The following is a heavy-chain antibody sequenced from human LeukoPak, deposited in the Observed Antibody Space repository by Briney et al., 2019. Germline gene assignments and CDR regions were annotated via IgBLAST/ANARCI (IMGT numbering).Heavy chain of an antibody. J-gene: IGHJ5*02. Sequence: ASVKVSCKASGYTFTSYGISWVRQAPGQGLEWMGWISAYNGNTNYAQKLQGRVTMTTDTSTSTAYMELRSLRSDDTAVYYCVRADSLYDFRSGYQNNWFDPWGQGTLVTVSS. CDR1: GYTFTSYG. CDR3: VRADSLYDFRSGYQNNWFDP. CDR2: ISAYNGNT. V-gene: IGHV1-18*01. D-gene: IGHD3-3*01.